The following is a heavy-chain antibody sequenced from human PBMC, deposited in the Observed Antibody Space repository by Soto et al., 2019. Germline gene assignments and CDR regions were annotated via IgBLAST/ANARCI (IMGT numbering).Heavy chain of an antibody. CDR3: AKGFSGHYYDF. D-gene: IGHD3-22*01. CDR1: GF. J-gene: IGHJ4*02. Sequence: EVQVLESGGGLVQPGGSLTLSCAASGFMGWVRQAPGRGLWWVSAIRDYGANTYYVDSVKGRFTIARDKAKNTLYLQMNSLRAEDTAVYYCAKGFSGHYYDFRGQGTLVTVSS. V-gene: IGHV3-23*01. CDR2: IRDYGANT.